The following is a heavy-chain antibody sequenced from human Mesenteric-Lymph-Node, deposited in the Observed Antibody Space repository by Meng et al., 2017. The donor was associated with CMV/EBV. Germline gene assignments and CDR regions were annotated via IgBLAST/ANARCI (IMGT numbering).Heavy chain of an antibody. CDR1: GFTFSSSS. J-gene: IGHJ4*02. Sequence: GGSLRLSCEVSGFTFSSSSMNWFRQAPGKGLEWVSSISSSGSFRHYADSVKGRFTISRDNAKNSLYLQMTSLRGDDTAVYYCARVWGGPGWGQGTQVTVSS. V-gene: IGHV3-21*06. CDR2: ISSSGSFR. CDR3: ARVWGGPG. D-gene: IGHD3-16*01.